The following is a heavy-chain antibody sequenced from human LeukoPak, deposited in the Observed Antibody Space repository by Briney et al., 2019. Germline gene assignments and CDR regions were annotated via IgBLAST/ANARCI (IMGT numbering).Heavy chain of an antibody. CDR2: IIPILGIA. D-gene: IGHD3-9*01. V-gene: IGHV1-69*04. Sequence: GASVKVSCKASGGTFSSYAISWVRQAPGQGLEWMGRIIPILGIANYAQKFQGRVTITADKSTSTAYMVLSSLRSEDTAVYYCARVLRYFDWLSDYNYFDYWGQGTLVTVSS. CDR1: GGTFSSYA. J-gene: IGHJ4*02. CDR3: ARVLRYFDWLSDYNYFDY.